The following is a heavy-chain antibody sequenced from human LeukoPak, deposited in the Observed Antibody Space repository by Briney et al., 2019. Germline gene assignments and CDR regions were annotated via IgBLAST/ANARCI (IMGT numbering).Heavy chain of an antibody. J-gene: IGHJ4*02. D-gene: IGHD3-3*01. Sequence: AETLRLSCAASGFTFSSYWMHWVRQAPGKGLVWVSRINSDGSSTSYADSVKGRFTISGDNAKNTLYLQMNSLKAEDTAVYYCVRDLPHYDFWSGSPYWGQGTLVTVSS. CDR2: INSDGSST. CDR1: GFTFSSYW. V-gene: IGHV3-74*01. CDR3: VRDLPHYDFWSGSPY.